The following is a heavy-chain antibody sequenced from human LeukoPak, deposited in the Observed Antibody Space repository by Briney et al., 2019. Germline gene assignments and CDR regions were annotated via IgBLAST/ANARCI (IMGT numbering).Heavy chain of an antibody. CDR3: ASGDYVWGSYTYFDY. Sequence: ASVKVSCKASGYTFTSYGISWVRQAPGQGLEWMGWISAYNGNTNYAQKLQGRVTMTTDTSTSTAYMELRSLRSDDTAMYYCASGDYVWGSYTYFDYWGQGTLVTVSS. J-gene: IGHJ4*02. CDR2: ISAYNGNT. CDR1: GYTFTSYG. V-gene: IGHV1-18*01. D-gene: IGHD3-16*01.